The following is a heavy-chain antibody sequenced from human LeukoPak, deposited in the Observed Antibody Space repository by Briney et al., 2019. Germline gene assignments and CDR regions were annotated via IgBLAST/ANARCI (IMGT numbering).Heavy chain of an antibody. CDR3: ARGDGEYTYGYYFDS. CDR2: MHYSGSA. D-gene: IGHD5-18*01. CDR1: GGSISPYY. V-gene: IGHV4-59*01. Sequence: PSETLSLTCTVSGGSISPYYWGWIRQPPGKGLEFIGFMHYSGSANYHPSLKSRVTISLDTSKNQFSLNLSSATAADTAMYYCARGDGEYTYGYYFDSWGQGTLVTVSS. J-gene: IGHJ4*02.